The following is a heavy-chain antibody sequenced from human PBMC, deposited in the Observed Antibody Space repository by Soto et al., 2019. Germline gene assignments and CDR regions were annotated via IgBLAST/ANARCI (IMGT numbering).Heavy chain of an antibody. Sequence: SETLSLTCAVYGGSFSGYYWSWIRQPPGKGLEWIGEINHSGSTNYNPSLKSRVTISVDTSKNQFSLKLSSVTAADTAVYYCASLWNYVLPRFDPWGQGTLVTVSS. CDR2: INHSGST. D-gene: IGHD1-7*01. V-gene: IGHV4-34*01. CDR3: ASLWNYVLPRFDP. J-gene: IGHJ5*02. CDR1: GGSFSGYY.